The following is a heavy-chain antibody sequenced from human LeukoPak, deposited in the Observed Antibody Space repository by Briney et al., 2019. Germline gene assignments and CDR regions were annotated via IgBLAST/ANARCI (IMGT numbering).Heavy chain of an antibody. CDR2: IYHSGST. V-gene: IGHV4-59*01. Sequence: PSETLSLTCTLSGGSISTYYWSWIQQPPGKGLEWIGYIYHSGSTNYNPSLKSRVTISVDTSKNQFSLKLSSVTAADTAVYYCARGGGYVSPIGYWGQGALVTVSS. J-gene: IGHJ4*02. D-gene: IGHD5-12*01. CDR1: GGSISTYY. CDR3: ARGGGYVSPIGY.